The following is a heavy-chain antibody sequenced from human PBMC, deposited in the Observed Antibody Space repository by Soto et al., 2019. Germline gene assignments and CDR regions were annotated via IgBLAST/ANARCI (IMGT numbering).Heavy chain of an antibody. Sequence: SETLSLTCTVSGGSISSNYWTWIRQPPGKGLEWIGYVYNSGSTNYNPSLESRVTISEDTSKSQFSLKVNSMTAADTAVYYCARYRREAVAGYTLDNWGQGILVTVSS. CDR1: GGSISSNY. CDR3: ARYRREAVAGYTLDN. V-gene: IGHV4-59*01. CDR2: VYNSGST. J-gene: IGHJ4*02. D-gene: IGHD6-13*01.